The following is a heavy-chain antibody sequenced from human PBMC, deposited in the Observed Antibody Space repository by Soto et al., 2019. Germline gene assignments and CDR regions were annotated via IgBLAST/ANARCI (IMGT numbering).Heavy chain of an antibody. CDR1: GFTFSSYS. J-gene: IGHJ6*04. CDR2: ISSSSSTI. Sequence: PGGSLRLSCAASGFTFSSYSMNWVRQAPGKGLEWVSYISSSSSTIYYADSVKGRFTISRDNAKNSLYLQMNSLRAEDTAVYYCASVPDIVVVVASQDYVWGKGTTVTVSS. D-gene: IGHD2-15*01. V-gene: IGHV3-48*01. CDR3: ASVPDIVVVVASQDYV.